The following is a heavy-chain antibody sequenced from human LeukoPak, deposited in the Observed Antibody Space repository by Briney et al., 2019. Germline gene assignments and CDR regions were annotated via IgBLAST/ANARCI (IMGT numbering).Heavy chain of an antibody. CDR3: ARLTMVRGVTTLDY. V-gene: IGHV4-59*08. J-gene: IGHJ4*02. CDR1: GGSISSYY. CDR2: IYYSGST. D-gene: IGHD3-10*01. Sequence: SETLSLTCTVSGGSISSYYWSWLRQPPGKGLEWIGYIYYSGSTNYNPSLKSRVTISVDTSKNQFSLKLSSVTAADTAVYYCARLTMVRGVTTLDYWGQGTLVTVSS.